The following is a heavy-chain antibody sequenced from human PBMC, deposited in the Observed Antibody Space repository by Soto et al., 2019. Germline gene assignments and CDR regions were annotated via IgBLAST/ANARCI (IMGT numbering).Heavy chain of an antibody. CDR3: ARETTVTYYFDY. D-gene: IGHD4-17*01. CDR2: IYYSGST. Sequence: SETLSLTCTVPGGSISSYSWSWIRQPPGKGLEWIGYIYYSGSTNYNPSLKSRATISVATSKNQFSLKLSSVTAADTAVYYCARETTVTYYFDYWGQGPLVTVSS. V-gene: IGHV4-59*01. CDR1: GGSISSYS. J-gene: IGHJ4*02.